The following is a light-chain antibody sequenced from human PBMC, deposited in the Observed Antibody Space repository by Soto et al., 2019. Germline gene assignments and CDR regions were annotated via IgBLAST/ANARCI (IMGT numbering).Light chain of an antibody. CDR1: QSVSSY. CDR3: QQRSNWPRT. V-gene: IGKV3-11*01. CDR2: DAS. J-gene: IGKJ1*01. Sequence: EILLTQSPPTLTLSPGERATLSCRASQSVSSYLAWYQQKPGQAPRLLIYDASNRATGIPARFSGSGSGTDFTLTISSLEPEDFAVYYCQQRSNWPRTFGQGTKVEIK.